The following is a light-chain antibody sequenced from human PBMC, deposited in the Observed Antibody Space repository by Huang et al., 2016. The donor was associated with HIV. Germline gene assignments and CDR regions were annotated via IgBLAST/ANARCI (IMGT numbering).Light chain of an antibody. CDR2: DAS. CDR3: QQRNDWPPYT. CDR1: QSVTNF. J-gene: IGKJ2*01. Sequence: EVVLTQSPATLSLSPGERATLSCRASQSVTNFLAWYQQKPGQPPRLLIYDASTRATGIPPRFSGSGSGTDFTLTISRLEPEDFAVYYCQQRNDWPPYTFGQGTRLEIK. V-gene: IGKV3-11*01.